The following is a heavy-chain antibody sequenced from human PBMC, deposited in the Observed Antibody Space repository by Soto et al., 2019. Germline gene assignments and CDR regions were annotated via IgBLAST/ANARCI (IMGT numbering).Heavy chain of an antibody. D-gene: IGHD5-18*01. Sequence: ASVKVSCKASGYTFTSYAMHWVRQAPGQRLEWMGWINAGNGNTKYSQKFQGRVTSTRDTSASTAYMELSSLRSEDTAVYYCAGEMDTAMVFNYWGQGTLVTVSS. V-gene: IGHV1-3*01. CDR2: INAGNGNT. CDR1: GYTFTSYA. J-gene: IGHJ4*02. CDR3: AGEMDTAMVFNY.